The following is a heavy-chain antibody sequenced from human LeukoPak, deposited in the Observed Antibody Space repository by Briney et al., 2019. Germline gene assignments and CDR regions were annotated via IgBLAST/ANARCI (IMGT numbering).Heavy chain of an antibody. D-gene: IGHD5-12*01. CDR1: GGSISSYH. CDR2: IYTSGST. Sequence: PSETLSLTCTVSGGSISSYHWSWIRQTAGRGLEWIGRIYTSGSTNQNPSLKSRVAMSVDTSKNQFSLKLSSVTAADTAVYYCARAAESGSTNWFDPRGQGTLVTVSS. CDR3: ARAAESGSTNWFDP. V-gene: IGHV4-4*07. J-gene: IGHJ5*02.